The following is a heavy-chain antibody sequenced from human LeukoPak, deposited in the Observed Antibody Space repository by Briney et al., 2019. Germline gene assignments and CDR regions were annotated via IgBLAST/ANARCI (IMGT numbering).Heavy chain of an antibody. CDR2: ISSSSSYI. CDR3: PGDPLPTARDPLLWFGELTFDY. Sequence: PGGSLRLSCAASGFTFSSYSMNWVRQAPGKGLEWVSSISSSSSYIYYADSVKCRFTISRDNAKNSLYLQMNSLRAEDTAVYYCPGDPLPTARDPLLWFGELTFDYWGQGTLVTVS. J-gene: IGHJ4*02. CDR1: GFTFSSYS. V-gene: IGHV3-21*01. D-gene: IGHD3-10*01.